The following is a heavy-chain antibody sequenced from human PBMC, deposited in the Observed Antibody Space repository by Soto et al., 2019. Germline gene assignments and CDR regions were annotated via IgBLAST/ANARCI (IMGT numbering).Heavy chain of an antibody. D-gene: IGHD4-17*01. CDR1: GFTFSDYY. Sequence: QVQLVESGGGLVKPGGSLRLSCAASGFTFSDYYVSWIRQAPGKGLEWVSYISSSSSYTNYADSVKGRFTISRDNAKNSLYLQMNSLRAEDTAVYYCAIRYYGDPKGYYYGMDVWGQGTTVTVSS. CDR2: ISSSSSYT. V-gene: IGHV3-11*05. CDR3: AIRYYGDPKGYYYGMDV. J-gene: IGHJ6*02.